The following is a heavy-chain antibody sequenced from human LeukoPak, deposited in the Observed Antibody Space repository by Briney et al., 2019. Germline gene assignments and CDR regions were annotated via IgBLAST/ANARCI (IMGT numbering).Heavy chain of an antibody. CDR3: AKGPTSSWNDNSDGFEGNSWYFDL. CDR1: GFTFNDYY. D-gene: IGHD1-1*01. CDR2: ITGTGDRT. J-gene: IGHJ2*01. Sequence: GGSLRLSCTASGFTFNDYYINWVRQAPGKGLEWVSSITGTGDRTYYADSVKGRFTISRDNPKKTLHLQMGSLRVEDTAVYYCAKGPTSSWNDNSDGFEGNSWYFDLWGRGTRVTVSS. V-gene: IGHV3-23*01.